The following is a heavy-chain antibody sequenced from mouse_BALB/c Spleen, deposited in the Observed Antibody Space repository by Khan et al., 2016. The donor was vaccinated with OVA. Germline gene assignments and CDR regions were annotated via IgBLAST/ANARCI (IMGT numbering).Heavy chain of an antibody. CDR1: GYSITSDYA. V-gene: IGHV3-2*02. CDR3: ARGRAY. J-gene: IGHJ3*01. D-gene: IGHD3-3*01. CDR2: IHYSGST. Sequence: EVQLQESGTGLVKPSQSLSLTCTVTGYSITSDYAWNWIRQFPGNKLEWMGYIHYSGSTSYIPSLKSRISITRDTSKNQFFLHLNSVTSDDTATYYCARGRAYWGQGTLVTVSA.